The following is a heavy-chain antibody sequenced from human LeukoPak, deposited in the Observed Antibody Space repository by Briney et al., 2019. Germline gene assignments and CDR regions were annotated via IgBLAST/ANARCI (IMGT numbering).Heavy chain of an antibody. CDR2: ISGSGSYI. Sequence: GGSLRLSCAASGFTFSSYSMNWVRQAPGKGLEWVSSISGSGSYIHYADSLKGRFTISRDNSKNTLYLQMNSLRAEDTAVYYCAKDRAIAAYRPKDFDYWGQGTLVTVSS. J-gene: IGHJ4*02. D-gene: IGHD6-13*01. CDR3: AKDRAIAAYRPKDFDY. CDR1: GFTFSSYS. V-gene: IGHV3-21*04.